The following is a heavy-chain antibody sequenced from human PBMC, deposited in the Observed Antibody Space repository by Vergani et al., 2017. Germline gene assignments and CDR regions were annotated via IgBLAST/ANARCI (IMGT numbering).Heavy chain of an antibody. CDR1: GYTLTELS. J-gene: IGHJ3*02. V-gene: IGHV1-24*01. CDR3: ATTVFRSVSSSPDAFDI. D-gene: IGHD6-13*01. CDR2: FDPEDGEI. Sequence: QVQLVQSGAEVKKPGASVKVSCKVSGYTLTELSMHWVRQAPGKGLEWMGGFDPEDGEIIYAQKFQGRVTMTEDTSTDTAYMGLSSLRSEDTAVYFCATTVFRSVSSSPDAFDIWGQGTMVTVSS.